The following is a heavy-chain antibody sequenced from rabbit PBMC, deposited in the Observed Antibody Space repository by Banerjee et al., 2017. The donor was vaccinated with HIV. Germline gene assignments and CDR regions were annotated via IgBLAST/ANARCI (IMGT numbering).Heavy chain of an antibody. D-gene: IGHD6-1*01. CDR3: VRDRAGYAGYGYAINL. CDR2: IDPVFGST. J-gene: IGHJ4*01. V-gene: IGHV1S43*01. CDR1: GIDFSTYQQ. Sequence: QEQLEESGGGLVKPGGTLTLTCKASGIDFSTYQQMCWVRQAPGKGLEWIGYIDPVFGSTYYASWVNGRFTISSHNAQNTLYLQLNSLTAADTATYFCVRDRAGYAGYGYAINLWGPGTLVTVS.